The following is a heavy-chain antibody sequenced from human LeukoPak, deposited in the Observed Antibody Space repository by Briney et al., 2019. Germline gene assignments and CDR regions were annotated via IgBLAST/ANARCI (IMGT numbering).Heavy chain of an antibody. J-gene: IGHJ6*03. CDR1: GFTLSSYW. CDR3: ARDNGGYAPYYYYYMDV. D-gene: IGHD2-2*01. CDR2: IKKDGSEK. V-gene: IGHV3-7*01. Sequence: GGSLRLYCAASGFTLSSYWMSWVRQAPGKGLEWVANIKKDGSEKNYVDSVKGRFTISRDNAKNSLYLQMNSLRAEDTAVYYCARDNGGYAPYYYYYMDVWGKGTTVTISS.